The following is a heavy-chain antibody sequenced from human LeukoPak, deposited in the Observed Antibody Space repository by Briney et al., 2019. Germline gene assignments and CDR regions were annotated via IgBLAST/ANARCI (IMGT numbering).Heavy chain of an antibody. CDR1: GGSISSGGYY. J-gene: IGHJ3*02. D-gene: IGHD3-22*01. Sequence: SQTLSLTCTVSGGSISSGGYYWSWIRQHPGKGLEWIGYIYYSGSTYYNPSLKSRVTISVDTSKNQFSLKLSSVTAADTAVYFGARDTYYYDSIVYYDVFDIWAKGTMVTVS. V-gene: IGHV4-31*03. CDR3: ARDTYYYDSIVYYDVFDI. CDR2: IYYSGST.